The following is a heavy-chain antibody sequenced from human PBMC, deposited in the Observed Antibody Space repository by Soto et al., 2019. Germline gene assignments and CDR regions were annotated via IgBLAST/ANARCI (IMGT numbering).Heavy chain of an antibody. CDR2: IIPILGIA. D-gene: IGHD2-2*01. J-gene: IGHJ5*02. Sequence: SVKVSCKASGGAFSSYTISWVRQAPGQGLEWMGRIIPILGIANYAQKFQGRVTITADKSTSTTYMELSSLRSEDTAVYYFARGIVVVPAAIGSWFDPWGQGTLVTVSS. CDR1: GGAFSSYT. CDR3: ARGIVVVPAAIGSWFDP. V-gene: IGHV1-69*02.